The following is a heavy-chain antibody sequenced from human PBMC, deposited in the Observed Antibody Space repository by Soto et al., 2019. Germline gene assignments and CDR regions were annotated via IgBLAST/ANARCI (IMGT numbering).Heavy chain of an antibody. D-gene: IGHD4-4*01. J-gene: IGHJ4*02. Sequence: QLQLKESGSGLVKPSQTLSLTCAVSGGSISSGGYSWSWIRQPPGKGLGWIGNIYHSGSTYYNPSLKSRITISVNRSKNQFSLKLSSVTGADTAMYYCARGMTTVTAFDYWGQGTPVTVSS. CDR3: ARGMTTVTAFDY. V-gene: IGHV4-30-2*01. CDR2: IYHSGST. CDR1: GGSISSGGYS.